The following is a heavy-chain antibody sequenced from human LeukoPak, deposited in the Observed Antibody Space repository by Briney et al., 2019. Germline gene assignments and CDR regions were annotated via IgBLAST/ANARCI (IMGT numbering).Heavy chain of an antibody. D-gene: IGHD3-16*01. V-gene: IGHV4-59*08. Sequence: SETLSLTCTVSGGSVNSYYWNWIRQPPGKGLEWIGYIYYSGSTDYNPSLKSRVTISLDTSKNQFSLKLRSVTAADTAVYYCARHANAYPSDYYYMDVWGKGTTVTVSS. CDR2: IYYSGST. J-gene: IGHJ6*03. CDR3: ARHANAYPSDYYYMDV. CDR1: GGSVNSYY.